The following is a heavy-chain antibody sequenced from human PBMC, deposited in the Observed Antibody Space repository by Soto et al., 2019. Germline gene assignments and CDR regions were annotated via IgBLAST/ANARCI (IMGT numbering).Heavy chain of an antibody. V-gene: IGHV3-7*05. J-gene: IGHJ6*02. CDR1: GFTFSSYW. CDR2: IKQDGSEQ. Sequence: EVQLVESGGGLVQPGGSLRLSCAASGFTFSSYWMSWVRQAPGKGLEWVANIKQDGSEQYYVDSVKGRFTISRDNAKNSLYLQMNSRRAEDTAVYYCARGGGDRPLEWWYSYYYYGMDVWGQGTTVTVSS. CDR3: ARGGGDRPLEWWYSYYYYGMDV. D-gene: IGHD2-15*01.